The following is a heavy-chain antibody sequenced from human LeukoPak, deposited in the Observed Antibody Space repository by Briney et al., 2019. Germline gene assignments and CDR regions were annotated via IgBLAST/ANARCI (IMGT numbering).Heavy chain of an antibody. D-gene: IGHD4-17*01. J-gene: IGHJ5*02. V-gene: IGHV3-33*01. CDR3: ARDGTVTAGPFDP. CDR2: IWYDGSNK. CDR1: GIPFSSFG. Sequence: GSLRLSCAAPGIPFSSFGMHWLRQAPGKGLEWVAFIWYDGSNKYYADSVKGRFTISRDNSKNTLYLQMNSLTAEDTAVYYCARDGTVTAGPFDPWGGGTLVTVSS.